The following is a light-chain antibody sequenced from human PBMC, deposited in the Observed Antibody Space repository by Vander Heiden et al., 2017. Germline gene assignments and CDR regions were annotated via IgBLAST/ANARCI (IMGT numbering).Light chain of an antibody. CDR3: QQSDSTMVT. Sequence: DIQMTQSPSSLSASVGDRVTITCRASQSISSYLNWYQQKPGKAPKLLIYAASSLQSGVPSRFSGSGSGTDFTLTISSLQPEDFATYYCQQSDSTMVTFGGGTKVEIQ. J-gene: IGKJ4*01. CDR2: AAS. V-gene: IGKV1-39*01. CDR1: QSISSY.